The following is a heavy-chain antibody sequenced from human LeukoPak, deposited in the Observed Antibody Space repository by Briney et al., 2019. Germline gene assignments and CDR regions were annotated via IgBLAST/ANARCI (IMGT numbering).Heavy chain of an antibody. J-gene: IGHJ4*02. V-gene: IGHV4-34*01. Sequence: SETLSLTCAVYGVSFSGYYWSWIRQPPGKGLEWIGEINHSGSTNYNPSLKGRVTISVDTSKNQFSLKLSSVTAADAAVYYCARKSGSYYNSSADYWGQGTLVTVSS. CDR2: INHSGST. CDR3: ARKSGSYYNSSADY. CDR1: GVSFSGYY. D-gene: IGHD3-10*01.